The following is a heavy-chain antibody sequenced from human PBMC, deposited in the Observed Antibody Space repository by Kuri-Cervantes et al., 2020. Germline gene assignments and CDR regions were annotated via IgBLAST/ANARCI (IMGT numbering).Heavy chain of an antibody. D-gene: IGHD1-26*01. J-gene: IGHJ4*02. Sequence: GESLKISCAASGFTFSGYAMSWVRQAPGKGLEWVAFIRYGGANQYYGKSVKGRFTVSRDNSKNTLYLQMNSLRPEDTAVYYCVKHRRPGGAFPSLDYWGQGTLVTVSS. CDR3: VKHRRPGGAFPSLDY. CDR1: GFTFSGYA. CDR2: IRYGGANQ. V-gene: IGHV3-30*02.